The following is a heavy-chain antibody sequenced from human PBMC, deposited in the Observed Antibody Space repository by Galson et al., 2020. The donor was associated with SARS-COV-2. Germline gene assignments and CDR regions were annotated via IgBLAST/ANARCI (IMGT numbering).Heavy chain of an antibody. CDR1: GGSISSGGYS. V-gene: IGHV4-31*03. CDR2: IYDSGST. J-gene: IGHJ4*02. D-gene: IGHD5-18*01. Sequence: ASETLSLTCTVSGGSISSGGYSWSWIRQHPGKGMEWIGDIYDSGSTHYNPSLKSRVTISVDTSKNQFSLKLSSVTAADTAVYYCARDRGKIELWKTGGGFDHWGQGTLVNVSS. CDR3: ARDRGKIELWKTGGGFDH.